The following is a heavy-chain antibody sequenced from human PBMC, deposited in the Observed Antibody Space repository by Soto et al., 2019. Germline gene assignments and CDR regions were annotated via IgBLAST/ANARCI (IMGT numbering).Heavy chain of an antibody. CDR3: ARDFPGYSYDLFYYYYGMDV. CDR2: ISSSSSYI. D-gene: IGHD5-18*01. V-gene: IGHV3-21*01. CDR1: GFTFSSYS. Sequence: EVQLVESGGGLVKPGGSLRLSCAASGFTFSSYSMNWVRQAPGKGLEWVSSISSSSSYIYYADSVKGRFTISRDNAKNSLYLQMNSLRAEDTAVYYCARDFPGYSYDLFYYYYGMDVWGQGTTVTVSS. J-gene: IGHJ6*02.